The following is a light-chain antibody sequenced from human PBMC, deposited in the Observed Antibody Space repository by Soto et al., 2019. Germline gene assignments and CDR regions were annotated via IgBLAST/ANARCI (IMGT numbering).Light chain of an antibody. J-gene: IGKJ2*01. CDR3: QESYSTQYT. V-gene: IGKV1-39*01. CDR1: QNSNTY. Sequence: DVQLTQSPSSLPASVGDRVTISCRASQNSNTYLNWYQHKPGKAPNLLIDAATTVHTGVPLRFGGGGSGTDFTVAISSLESEDFATYYCQESYSTQYTFGQGTKLGI. CDR2: AAT.